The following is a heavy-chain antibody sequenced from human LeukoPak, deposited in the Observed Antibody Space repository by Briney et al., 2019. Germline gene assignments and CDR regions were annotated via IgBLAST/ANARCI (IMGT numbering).Heavy chain of an antibody. D-gene: IGHD6-19*01. Sequence: GASVKVSCTASGYTFTSYDINWVRQATGQGLEWMGWMNPNSGNTGYAQKFQGRVTMTRNTSISTAYMELSSLRSEDTAVYYCARDSVAVFYYYYGMDVWGQGTTVTVSS. CDR2: MNPNSGNT. V-gene: IGHV1-8*01. CDR1: GYTFTSYD. CDR3: ARDSVAVFYYYYGMDV. J-gene: IGHJ6*02.